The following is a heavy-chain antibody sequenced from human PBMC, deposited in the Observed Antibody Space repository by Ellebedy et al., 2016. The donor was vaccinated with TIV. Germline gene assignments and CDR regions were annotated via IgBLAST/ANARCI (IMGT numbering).Heavy chain of an antibody. J-gene: IGHJ3*02. V-gene: IGHV1-18*04. CDR2: IGTYEGNT. Sequence: AASVKVSCKASGYTFTTYGITWVRQAPGQGPEWMGWIGTYEGNTKYAQKLQGRVTMTRDTSTSTAYMELRSLRSDDTAVYYCATAYGDYVHDAFDIWGQGTMVTVSS. CDR3: ATAYGDYVHDAFDI. D-gene: IGHD4-17*01. CDR1: GYTFTTYG.